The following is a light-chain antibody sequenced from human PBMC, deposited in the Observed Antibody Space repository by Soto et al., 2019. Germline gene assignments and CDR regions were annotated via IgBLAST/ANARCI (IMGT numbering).Light chain of an antibody. V-gene: IGLV2-14*01. Sequence: QSALTQPASVSGSPGQSITISCTGTSSDVGGYNYVSWYQQHPGKAPKLMIYEVSNRPSGVSNLFSGSKSGNTASLTISGLQAEDEADYYCSSYTSRSTRDYVFGSGTKLTVL. CDR3: SSYTSRSTRDYV. J-gene: IGLJ1*01. CDR2: EVS. CDR1: SSDVGGYNY.